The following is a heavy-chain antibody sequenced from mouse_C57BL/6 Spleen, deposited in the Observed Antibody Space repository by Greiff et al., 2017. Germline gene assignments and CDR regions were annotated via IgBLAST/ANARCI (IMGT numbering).Heavy chain of an antibody. CDR2: IWGDGST. Sequence: VKLMESGPGLVAPSQSLSITCTVSGFSLTSYGVSWVRQPPGKGLEWLGVIWGDGSTYYHSAIISRLSISKDNSKSQVFLKLNRLQTDDTATYYCAKEDYDGYYGYAMDYWGQGTSVTVSS. CDR1: GFSLTSYG. CDR3: AKEDYDGYYGYAMDY. V-gene: IGHV2-3*01. J-gene: IGHJ4*01. D-gene: IGHD2-3*01.